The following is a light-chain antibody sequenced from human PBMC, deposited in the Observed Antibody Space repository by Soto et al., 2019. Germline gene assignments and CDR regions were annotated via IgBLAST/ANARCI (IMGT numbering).Light chain of an antibody. V-gene: IGLV1-44*01. CDR1: SSNIGSNT. J-gene: IGLJ3*02. CDR2: SNN. CDR3: AAWDDSLNGWV. Sequence: QSVLTQPPSASGTPGQRVTISCSGSSSNIGSNTVNWYQQLPGTAPKLHIYSNNQRPSGVPDRFSGSKSGTSASLAISGLQSEDEADYSCAAWDDSLNGWVFGGGTKVTVL.